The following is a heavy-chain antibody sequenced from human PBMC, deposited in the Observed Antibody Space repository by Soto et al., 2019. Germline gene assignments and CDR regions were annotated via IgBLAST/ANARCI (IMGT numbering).Heavy chain of an antibody. CDR1: GGSFSGYY. V-gene: IGHV4-34*01. J-gene: IGHJ5*02. Sequence: QVQLQQWGAGLLKPSETLSLTCAVYGGSFSGYYWNWIRQPPGKGLEWIGEIDHSGSTNYNPTLKSRVNFSIDTANNQFTLKLSAVAAAGTAWYYWARRGAEGPTVNMGPGARRLPNGFDPLGQGTLVTVSS. D-gene: IGHD3-10*01. CDR2: IDHSGST. CDR3: ARRGAEGPTVNMGPGARRLPNGFDP.